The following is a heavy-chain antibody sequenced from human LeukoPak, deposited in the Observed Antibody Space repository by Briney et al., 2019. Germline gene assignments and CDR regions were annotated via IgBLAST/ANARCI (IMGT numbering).Heavy chain of an antibody. CDR1: GGTFSSYA. D-gene: IGHD4-11*01. CDR2: IIPIFGTA. CDR3: AREEPRDYSNFYYCYGMDV. J-gene: IGHJ6*02. V-gene: IGHV1-69*13. Sequence: ASVKVSCKASGGTFSSYAISWVRQAPGQGLEWMGGIIPIFGTANYAQKFQGRVTITADESTSTAYMELSSLRSEDTAVYYCAREEPRDYSNFYYCYGMDVWGQGTTVTVSS.